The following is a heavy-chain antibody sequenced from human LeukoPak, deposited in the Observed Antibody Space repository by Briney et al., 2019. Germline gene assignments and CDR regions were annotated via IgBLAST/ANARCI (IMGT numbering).Heavy chain of an antibody. Sequence: GGSLRLSCAASGFTFSRYWMSWVRQAPGKGLEWVANIKQDGSENYYVDSVKGRFTISRDNAKNSLYLQMNSLRAVDTAVYYCAKCHIEMAPDYWGQGSLVTVSS. V-gene: IGHV3-7*01. D-gene: IGHD5-24*01. CDR3: AKCHIEMAPDY. CDR1: GFTFSRYW. CDR2: IKQDGSEN. J-gene: IGHJ4*02.